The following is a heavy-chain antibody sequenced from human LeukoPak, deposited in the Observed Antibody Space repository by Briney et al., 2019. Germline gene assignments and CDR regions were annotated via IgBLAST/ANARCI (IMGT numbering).Heavy chain of an antibody. CDR3: ARDVVVVAIGAFDI. V-gene: IGHV1-8*03. J-gene: IGHJ3*02. CDR1: GYTFTSYD. CDR2: MNPNSGNT. D-gene: IGHD2-15*01. Sequence: ASVKVSCKASGYTFTSYDINWVRQATGQGLEWMGWMNPNSGNTGYAQKFQGRVTITRNTSISTAYMELSSLRSEDTAVYYCARDVVVVAIGAFDIWGQGTMVTVSS.